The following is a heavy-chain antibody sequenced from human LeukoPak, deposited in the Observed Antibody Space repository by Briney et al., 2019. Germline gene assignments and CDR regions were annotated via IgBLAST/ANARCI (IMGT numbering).Heavy chain of an antibody. Sequence: ASVKVSCMASGYTFTSYDINWVRQATGQGLEWMGWMNPNSGNTGYAQKFQGRVTITRNTSISTAYMELSSLRSEDTAVYYCARGSYCSSTSCYTVDYWGQGTLVTVSS. J-gene: IGHJ4*02. D-gene: IGHD2-2*02. CDR2: MNPNSGNT. CDR3: ARGSYCSSTSCYTVDY. CDR1: GYTFTSYD. V-gene: IGHV1-8*03.